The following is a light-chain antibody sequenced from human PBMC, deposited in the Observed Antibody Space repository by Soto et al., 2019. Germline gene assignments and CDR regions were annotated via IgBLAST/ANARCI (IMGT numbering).Light chain of an antibody. J-gene: IGKJ1*01. CDR2: GAS. CDR3: QQSPVT. Sequence: EIVLTQSPGNLSLSPGERATLSCRASQSVSSYYLAWYQQKPGQAPRLLIYGASTRATGIPDRFSGSGSGTDFTLTITSLEPEDCALYYYQQSPVTFGQGTKVDIK. V-gene: IGKV3-20*01. CDR1: QSVSSYY.